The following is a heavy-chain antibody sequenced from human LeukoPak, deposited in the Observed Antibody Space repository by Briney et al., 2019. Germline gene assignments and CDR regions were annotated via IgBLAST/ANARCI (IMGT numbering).Heavy chain of an antibody. CDR3: ARGLGSGSRLIP. CDR2: INHSGST. CDR1: GGSFSGYY. V-gene: IGHV4-34*01. J-gene: IGHJ5*02. D-gene: IGHD1-26*01. Sequence: SETLSLTCAVYGGSFSGYYWSWIRQPPGKGLEWIGEINHSGSTNYHPSLKSRVTISVDTSKNQFSLKLSSVTAADTAVYYCARGLGSGSRLIPWGQGTLVTVSS.